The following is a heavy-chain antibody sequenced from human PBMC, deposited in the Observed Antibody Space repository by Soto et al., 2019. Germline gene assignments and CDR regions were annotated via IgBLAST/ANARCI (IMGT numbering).Heavy chain of an antibody. D-gene: IGHD6-19*01. CDR1: GFTCSSAW. CDR3: AKLDIAVAGNDAFDL. CDR2: IKSKTDGGTT. J-gene: IGHJ3*01. Sequence: GGSLRLSCAASGFTCSSAWMSWVRQAPGKGLEWVGRIKSKTDGGTTDYAAPVKGRFTISRDDSKNTLYLQMNSLKTEDTAVYYCAKLDIAVAGNDAFDLWGQGTMVTVSS. V-gene: IGHV3-15*01.